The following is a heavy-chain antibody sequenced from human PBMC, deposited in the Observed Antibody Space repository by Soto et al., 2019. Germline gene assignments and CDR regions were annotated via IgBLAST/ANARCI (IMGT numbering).Heavy chain of an antibody. CDR3: ARHFCVNGVWSYFDS. CDR2: IYPGDSDT. J-gene: IGHJ4*02. Sequence: EVQLVQSGAEVKKPGESLKISCKGSGYSFTSYWIGWVRQMPGKGLEWMGIIYPGDSDTRYSPSFQGQVTISADKSISTAYLQWSSLKASDTAMYYCARHFCVNGVWSYFDSWGQGTLVTVSS. D-gene: IGHD2-8*01. V-gene: IGHV5-51*01. CDR1: GYSFTSYW.